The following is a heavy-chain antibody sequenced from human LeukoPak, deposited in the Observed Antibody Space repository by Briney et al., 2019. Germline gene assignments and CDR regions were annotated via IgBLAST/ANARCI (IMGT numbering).Heavy chain of an antibody. CDR2: ITGSGGTT. V-gene: IGHV3-23*01. CDR1: GFTFSSYG. D-gene: IGHD2-15*01. CDR3: ARDWSGIVVVVAATPAFSWFDP. J-gene: IGHJ5*02. Sequence: GGTLRLSCAASGFTFSSYGMSWVRQAPGKGLEWVSAITGSGGTTYYADSVKGRFTISRDNSKNTLYLQMNSLRAEDTAVYYCARDWSGIVVVVAATPAFSWFDPWGQGTLVTVSS.